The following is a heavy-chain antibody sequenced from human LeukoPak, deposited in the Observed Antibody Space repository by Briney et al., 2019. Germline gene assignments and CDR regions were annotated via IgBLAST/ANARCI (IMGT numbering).Heavy chain of an antibody. CDR3: ARYCTVGRCLEH. CDR2: ISNSGGT. Sequence: SETLSLTYTVSGASISSDHWRWIRQPPGKGLEWVGYISNSGGTNYNPSLKSRATISEDTSKNHFSLKLSHVPASVTAVYYCARYCTVGRCLEHWGQGTLVTVSS. D-gene: IGHD2-8*02. J-gene: IGHJ1*01. V-gene: IGHV4-59*08. CDR1: GASISSDH.